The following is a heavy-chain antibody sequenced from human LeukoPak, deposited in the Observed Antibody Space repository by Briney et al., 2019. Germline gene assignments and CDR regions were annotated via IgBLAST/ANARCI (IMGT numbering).Heavy chain of an antibody. CDR2: INGGGDVR. CDR1: GFTSHSYA. J-gene: IGHJ4*02. D-gene: IGHD3-22*01. V-gene: IGHV3-23*01. Sequence: GGSLRLSCATSGFTSHSYAMSWVRQAPGKGLEWVSAINGGGDVRYYADSVQGRFFFSRDNAKNTLYLQLNSLRAEDTAVYYCARNYYDSSGYSPFFDYWGQGTLVTVSS. CDR3: ARNYYDSSGYSPFFDY.